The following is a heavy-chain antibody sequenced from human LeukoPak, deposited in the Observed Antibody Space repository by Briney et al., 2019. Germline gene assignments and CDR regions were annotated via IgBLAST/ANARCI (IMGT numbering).Heavy chain of an antibody. CDR2: ITWDGYKK. V-gene: IGHV3-9*01. J-gene: IGHJ4*02. CDR3: VKGYSSSWSGYFDP. CDR1: GFIFDDYV. Sequence: GGSLRLSCEASGFIFDDYVMYWVRQPPGKGLEWVSGITWDGYKKDYVDSVKGRFTISRDNARNSLFLQMNRVRVEDTAFYYCVKGYSSSWSGYFDPWGQGTLVTVAS. D-gene: IGHD5-18*01.